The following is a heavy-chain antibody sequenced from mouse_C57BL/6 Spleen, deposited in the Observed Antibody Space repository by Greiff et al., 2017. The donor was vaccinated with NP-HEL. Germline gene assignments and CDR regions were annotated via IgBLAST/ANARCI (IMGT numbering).Heavy chain of an antibody. CDR2: ISDGGSYT. CDR3: ARDSMADY. CDR1: GFTFSSYA. Sequence: DVMLVESGGGLVKPGGSLKLSCAASGFTFSSYAMSWVRQTPEKRLEWVATISDGGSYTYYPDNVKGRFTISRDNAKNNLYLQMSHLKSEDTAMYYCARDSMADYWGQGTSVTVSS. J-gene: IGHJ4*01. V-gene: IGHV5-4*01. D-gene: IGHD1-1*02.